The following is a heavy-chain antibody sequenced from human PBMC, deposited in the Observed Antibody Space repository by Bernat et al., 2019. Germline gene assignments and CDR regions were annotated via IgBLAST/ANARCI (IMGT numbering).Heavy chain of an antibody. D-gene: IGHD5-24*01. Sequence: QVQLQQWGAGLLKPSETLSLTCAVYGGSFSGYYWGWIRQPPGKGLEWIGSIYYSGSTYYNPSLKSRVTISVDTSKNQFSLKLSSVTAADTAVYYCARRGTEMATNYAFDIWGQGTMVTVSS. V-gene: IGHV4-34*01. J-gene: IGHJ3*02. CDR1: GGSFSGYY. CDR2: IYYSGST. CDR3: ARRGTEMATNYAFDI.